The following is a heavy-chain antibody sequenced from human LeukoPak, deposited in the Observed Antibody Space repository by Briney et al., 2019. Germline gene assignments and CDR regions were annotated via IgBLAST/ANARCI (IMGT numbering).Heavy chain of an antibody. CDR3: ARDGVGYCSSTTCQIDY. J-gene: IGHJ4*02. V-gene: IGHV3-23*01. CDR1: GFPFSAYA. Sequence: PGGSLRLSCVASGFPFSAYAMSWVRQAPNKGLEWVSGIRGSGDPAYYAESVKGRFTVYRDNFRNIVYLQMNSLRAEDTAVYYCARDGVGYCSSTTCQIDYWGQGTLVTFSS. CDR2: IRGSGDPA. D-gene: IGHD2-2*01.